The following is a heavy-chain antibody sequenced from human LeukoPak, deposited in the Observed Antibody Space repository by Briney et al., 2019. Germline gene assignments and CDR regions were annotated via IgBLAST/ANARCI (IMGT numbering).Heavy chain of an antibody. V-gene: IGHV1-2*02. J-gene: IGHJ1*01. Sequence: ASVKVSCKASGYTFTGYYMHWVRQAPGQGLEWMGWINPNSGGTNYAQKFQGRVTMTRDTSISTAYMELSRLRSDDTAVYYCARPAPYYYDSSGYYLQHWGQGTLDTVSS. CDR2: INPNSGGT. CDR1: GYTFTGYY. D-gene: IGHD3-22*01. CDR3: ARPAPYYYDSSGYYLQH.